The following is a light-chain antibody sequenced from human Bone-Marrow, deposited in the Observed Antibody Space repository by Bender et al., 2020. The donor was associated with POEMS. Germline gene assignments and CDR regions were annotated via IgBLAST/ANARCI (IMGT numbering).Light chain of an antibody. J-gene: IGLJ3*02. V-gene: IGLV2-14*03. CDR2: YVS. CDR3: CSYTTSDSWV. Sequence: QSALTQPASVSGSPGQSITISCTGSSSDVGAYDRVSWYQHHPGKPPKLLFYYVSSRPSGISNRFSASKYGNTASLTISGLQPEDGSHYYCCSYTTSDSWVFGGGTKVTVL. CDR1: SSDVGAYDR.